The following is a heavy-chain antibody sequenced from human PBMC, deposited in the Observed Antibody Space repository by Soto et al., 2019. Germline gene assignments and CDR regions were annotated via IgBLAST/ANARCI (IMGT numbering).Heavy chain of an antibody. CDR1: GFTFSSYS. J-gene: IGHJ4*02. CDR3: ARVGTAGWSRGVREA. V-gene: IGHV3-21*01. D-gene: IGHD6-19*01. CDR2: ISSSSSYI. Sequence: EVQLVESGGGLVQPGGSLRLSCAASGFTFSSYSMNWVRQAPGKGLEWVSSISSSSSYIYYADSVKGRFTISRDNAKNSLYLQMNSLRAEDTAVYYCARVGTAGWSRGVREAWGQGTLVTVSS.